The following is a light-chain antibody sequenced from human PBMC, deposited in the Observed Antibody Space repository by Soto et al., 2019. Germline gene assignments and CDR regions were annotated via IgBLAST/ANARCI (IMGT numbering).Light chain of an antibody. J-gene: IGKJ1*01. V-gene: IGKV3-20*01. Sequence: EIVLTQSPGTLSLSPGERATLSCRASQSVSSSYLAWYQQKPGQAPRILIYGASSRATGIPDRFSGSGSGIDFTLTSSRLEPEDFAVYYWQQYGSSPWTFGQGTKVDSK. CDR2: GAS. CDR1: QSVSSSY. CDR3: QQYGSSPWT.